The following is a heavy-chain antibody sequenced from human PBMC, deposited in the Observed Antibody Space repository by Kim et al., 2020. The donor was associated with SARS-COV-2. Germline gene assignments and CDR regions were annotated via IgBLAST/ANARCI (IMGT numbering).Heavy chain of an antibody. CDR1: GFTFSSYA. Sequence: GGSLRLSCATSGFTFSSYAMTWVRQAPGKGLDWVSTITAGGETAWHAYSVKGRFTISRDNSKNTLYLQLNSLRVEDTASYYCAKCADSLDSGSSPNHFTMDVWGKGTTVTVPS. D-gene: IGHD3-10*01. J-gene: IGHJ6*04. CDR2: ITAGGETA. CDR3: AKCADSLDSGSSPNHFTMDV. V-gene: IGHV3-23*01.